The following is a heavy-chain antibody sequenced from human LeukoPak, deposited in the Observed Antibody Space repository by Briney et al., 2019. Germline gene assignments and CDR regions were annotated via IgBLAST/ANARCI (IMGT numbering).Heavy chain of an antibody. V-gene: IGHV5-51*01. Sequence: PGESLETSLKGSGYRFTSYWIGWGRPRPGKGVEWMGIIYPGDSDTTYSPSFQDQVTISADKSINTAYLQWSSLKASDTAMYYCATGPATPDYWGQGTLVTVSS. J-gene: IGHJ4*02. D-gene: IGHD1-1*01. CDR3: ATGPATPDY. CDR1: GYRFTSYW. CDR2: IYPGDSDT.